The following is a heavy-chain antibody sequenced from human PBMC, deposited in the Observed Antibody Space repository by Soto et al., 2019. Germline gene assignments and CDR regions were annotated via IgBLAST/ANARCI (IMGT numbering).Heavy chain of an antibody. V-gene: IGHV4-61*01. Sequence: SETLSLTCTVSGGSVSGGSYYWSWIRQPPGKGLEWIGYIYYSGSTNYNPSLKSRVTISVDTSKNQFSLKLSSVTAADTAVYYCARVRVGANYFDYWGQGTLVTVSS. CDR2: IYYSGST. J-gene: IGHJ4*02. CDR1: GGSVSGGSYY. D-gene: IGHD1-26*01. CDR3: ARVRVGANYFDY.